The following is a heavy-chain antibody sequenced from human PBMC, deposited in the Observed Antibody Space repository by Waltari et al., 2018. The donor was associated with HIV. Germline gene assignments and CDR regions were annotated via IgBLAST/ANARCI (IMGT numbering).Heavy chain of an antibody. J-gene: IGHJ4*02. D-gene: IGHD1-1*01. Sequence: QLQLQESGPGLVKPSETLSLTCTVSGGSISSSSYYWGWIRQPPGKGLEWIGSIYYRGSTYYNPSRKSRVTISVDTSKNQFSLKLSSVTAADTAVYYCARLLERRVESYFDYWGQGTLVTVSS. CDR2: IYYRGST. CDR1: GGSISSSSYY. CDR3: ARLLERRVESYFDY. V-gene: IGHV4-39*01.